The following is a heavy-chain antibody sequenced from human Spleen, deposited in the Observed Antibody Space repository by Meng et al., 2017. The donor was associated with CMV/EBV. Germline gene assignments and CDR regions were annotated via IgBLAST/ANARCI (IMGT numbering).Heavy chain of an antibody. CDR1: GFTVSSNY. CDR3: AREIARGSYSSGWSGAFDI. D-gene: IGHD6-19*01. CDR2: IYSDGRR. Sequence: GESLKISCTASGFTVSSNYMNWVRQAPGKGLEWVSVIYSDGRREYADSVKGRFTISRDESKNTLHLQMNSRRAEDTAVYYCAREIARGSYSSGWSGAFDIWGQGTMVTVSS. J-gene: IGHJ3*02. V-gene: IGHV3-53*01.